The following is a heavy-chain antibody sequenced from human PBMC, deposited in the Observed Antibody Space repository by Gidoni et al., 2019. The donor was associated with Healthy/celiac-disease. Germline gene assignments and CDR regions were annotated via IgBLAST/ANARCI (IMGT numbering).Heavy chain of an antibody. CDR3: AASYYDSSGVYYFDY. CDR1: GGTFSRYA. V-gene: IGHV1-69*06. D-gene: IGHD3-22*01. CDR2: IIPIFGTA. Sequence: QVQLVQSGAEVKKPGSSVKVSCKASGGTFSRYALSWVRQAPGQGLEWMGGIIPIFGTANYAQKFQGRVTITADKSTSTAYMELSSLRSEDTAVYYCAASYYDSSGVYYFDYWGQGTLVTVSS. J-gene: IGHJ4*02.